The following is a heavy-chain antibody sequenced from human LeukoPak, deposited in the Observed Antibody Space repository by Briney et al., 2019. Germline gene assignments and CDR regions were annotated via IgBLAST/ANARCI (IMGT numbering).Heavy chain of an antibody. V-gene: IGHV4-31*03. J-gene: IGHJ4*02. D-gene: IGHD4-23*01. CDR3: ARDSADYGGNSGFDY. CDR1: GVSISSGGYY. CDR2: IYYSGST. Sequence: PSETLSLTCTVSGVSISSGGYYWSWIRQHPGKGLEWIGYIYYSGSTYYNPSLKSRVTISVDTSKNQFSLKLSSVTAADTAVYYCARDSADYGGNSGFDYWGQGTLVTVSS.